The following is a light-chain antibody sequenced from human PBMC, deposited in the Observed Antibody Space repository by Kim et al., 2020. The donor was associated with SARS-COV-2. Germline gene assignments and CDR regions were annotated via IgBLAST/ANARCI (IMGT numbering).Light chain of an antibody. V-gene: IGLV4-69*01. Sequence: QPVLTQSPSASASLGASVKLTCTLSSGHSSYAIAWHQQQPEKGPRYLMKLNSDGSHSKGDGIPDRFSGSSSGAERYLTISSLQSEDEADYYCQPWGTGIHWVFGGGTQLTVL. J-gene: IGLJ3*02. CDR2: LNSDGSH. CDR1: SGHSSYA. CDR3: QPWGTGIHWV.